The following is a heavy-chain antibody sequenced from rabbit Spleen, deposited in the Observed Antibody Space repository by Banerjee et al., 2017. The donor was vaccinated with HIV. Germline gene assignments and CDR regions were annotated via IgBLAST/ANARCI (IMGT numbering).Heavy chain of an antibody. D-gene: IGHD4-1*01. Sequence: QEQLVESGGGLVKPEGSLTLTCKASGVSFSDKDVMCWVRQAPGKGLEWIACINIVTGKSVYASWAKGRFIMSRTSSTTVTLQLNSLSAADTARYFCARGGRSYSLWGPGTLVTVS. V-gene: IGHV1S45*01. CDR3: ARGGRSYSL. CDR1: GVSFSDKDV. CDR2: INIVTGKS. J-gene: IGHJ4*01.